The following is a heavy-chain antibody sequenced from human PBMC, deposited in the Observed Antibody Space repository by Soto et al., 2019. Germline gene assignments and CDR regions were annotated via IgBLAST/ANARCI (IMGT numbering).Heavy chain of an antibody. D-gene: IGHD5-12*01. V-gene: IGHV1-8*02. J-gene: IGHJ5*02. CDR3: ARVTRGYDYSNWFDP. Sequence: ASVKVSCKASGYTFTNYAMHCVRQAPGQGLEWMGWINPNSGNTGYAQKFQGRVTMTRNTSISTAYMELSSLRSEDTAVYYCARVTRGYDYSNWFDPWGQGTLVTVSS. CDR1: GYTFTNYA. CDR2: INPNSGNT.